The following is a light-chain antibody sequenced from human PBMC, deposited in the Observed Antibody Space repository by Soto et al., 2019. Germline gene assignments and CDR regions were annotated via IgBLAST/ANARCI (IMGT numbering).Light chain of an antibody. CDR2: AAS. J-gene: IGKJ1*01. Sequence: DIQMTQSPSSLSASVGDRVTITCRASQDIRSGLDWFQQKPEKAPKRLIYAASNLQSGVPSRFSGSGSGTEFTITSSSLQPEDVATYYCLQHNNYPPTFGHGTKVEI. V-gene: IGKV1-17*01. CDR1: QDIRSG. CDR3: LQHNNYPPT.